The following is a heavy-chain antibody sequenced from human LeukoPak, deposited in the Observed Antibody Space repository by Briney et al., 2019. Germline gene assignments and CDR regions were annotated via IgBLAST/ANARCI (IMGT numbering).Heavy chain of an antibody. CDR1: GFPVSAFA. CDR3: VRVASEGATRVVWFLDI. CDR2: LSVNGGIT. J-gene: IGHJ2*01. Sequence: GGSLRLSCSGSGFPVSAFAMHWVRQTPGQGLEYVAALSVNGGITYYANSVKGRFTISTDNSKNTLTLQMTDLRLEDTAVYYCVRVASEGATRVVWFLDIWGRGTVVTVSS. D-gene: IGHD2-15*01. V-gene: IGHV3-64D*06.